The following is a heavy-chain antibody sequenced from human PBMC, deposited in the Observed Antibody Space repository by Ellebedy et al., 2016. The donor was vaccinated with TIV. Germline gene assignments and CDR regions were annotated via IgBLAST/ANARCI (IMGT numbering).Heavy chain of an antibody. CDR1: GFTFSTYW. V-gene: IGHV3-7*03. J-gene: IGHJ4*02. Sequence: GESLKISCAASGFTFSTYWMSWLRQAPGKGLEWVANIKEDGSERYYVESVKGRFTISRDNAKSSLFLQMDSLRSEDTAVYYCARPVTGIYYFEYWGQGSPVTVSS. CDR3: ARPVTGIYYFEY. CDR2: IKEDGSER. D-gene: IGHD2-8*02.